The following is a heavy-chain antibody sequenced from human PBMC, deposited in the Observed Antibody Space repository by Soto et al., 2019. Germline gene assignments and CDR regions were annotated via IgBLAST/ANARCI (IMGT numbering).Heavy chain of an antibody. D-gene: IGHD3-10*02. CDR3: ARHGMFFHAKDGIRYVRSVSAFLLNRSSDL. V-gene: IGHV4-39*01. Sequence: PGKGLECIGSIYYRGSTYYNPSLKSRVTISVDTSKNQFSLKLSSVTAADTAVYYCARHGMFFHAKDGIRYVRSVSAFLLNRSSDL. J-gene: IGHJ2*01. CDR2: IYYRGST.